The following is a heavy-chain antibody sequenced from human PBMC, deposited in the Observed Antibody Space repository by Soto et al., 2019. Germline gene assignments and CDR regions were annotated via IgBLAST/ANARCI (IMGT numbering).Heavy chain of an antibody. D-gene: IGHD3-22*01. V-gene: IGHV1-3*01. Sequence: ASVKVSCKASGYTFTSYAMHWVRQAPGQRLEWMGWINAGNGNTRYSQKFQGRVTITRDTSASTAYMELSSLRSEDTAVYYCARTLGGFYYGFENWGLGTLVTVSS. CDR3: ARTLGGFYYGFEN. CDR1: GYTFTSYA. CDR2: INAGNGNT. J-gene: IGHJ1*01.